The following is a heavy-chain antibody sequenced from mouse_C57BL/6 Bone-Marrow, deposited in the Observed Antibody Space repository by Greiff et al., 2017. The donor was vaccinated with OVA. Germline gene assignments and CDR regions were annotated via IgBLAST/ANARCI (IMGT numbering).Heavy chain of an antibody. D-gene: IGHD2-3*01. J-gene: IGHJ3*01. Sequence: DVKLVESGGGLVKPGGSLKLSCAASGFTFSSYAMSWVRQTPEKRLEWVATISDGGSYTYYPDNVKGRFTISRDNAKNNLYLQMSHLKSEDTAMYYCARDPVGYYPAWFAYWGQGTLVTVSA. CDR2: ISDGGSYT. V-gene: IGHV5-4*01. CDR3: ARDPVGYYPAWFAY. CDR1: GFTFSSYA.